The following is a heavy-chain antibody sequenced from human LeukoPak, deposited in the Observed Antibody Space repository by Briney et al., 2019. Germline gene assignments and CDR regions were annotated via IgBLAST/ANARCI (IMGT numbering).Heavy chain of an antibody. V-gene: IGHV1-18*01. J-gene: IGHJ4*02. CDR3: ARPNYGDYPGTAFDS. CDR1: GYSFTNYA. D-gene: IGHD4-17*01. Sequence: ASVKVSCKASGYSFTNYAISWVRLAPGQGLEWMGWISGYNGNTKYAQKFQDRITLTTDTSTSTAYMDLRSLRSDDTAVYFCARPNYGDYPGTAFDSWGQGTLVTISS. CDR2: ISGYNGNT.